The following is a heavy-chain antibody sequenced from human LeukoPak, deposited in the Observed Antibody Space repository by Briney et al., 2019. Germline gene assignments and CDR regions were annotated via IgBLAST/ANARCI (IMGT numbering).Heavy chain of an antibody. CDR2: IYTSGST. D-gene: IGHD1-20*01. V-gene: IGHV4-61*02. CDR3: ARDGHNWNDDGMDV. Sequence: SQTLSLTCTVSGGSISSGSYYWSWIRQPAGKGLEWIGRIYTSGSTNYNPSLKSRVTISVDTPKNQFSLKLSSVTAADTAVYYCARDGHNWNDDGMDVWGQGTTVTVPS. CDR1: GGSISSGSYY. J-gene: IGHJ6*02.